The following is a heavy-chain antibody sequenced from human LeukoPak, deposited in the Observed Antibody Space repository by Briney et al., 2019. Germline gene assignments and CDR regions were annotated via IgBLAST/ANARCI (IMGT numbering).Heavy chain of an antibody. V-gene: IGHV4-38-2*01. D-gene: IGHD3-3*01. CDR1: GYSISSGYY. CDR2: IYHSGST. Sequence: PSETLSLTCAVSGYSISSGYYWGWIRQPPGKGLEWIGSIYHSGSTYYNPSLKSRVTISVDTSKNQFSLKLSSVTAADTAVYYCARHRYDFWSGWRFQNWFDPWGQGTLVTVSS. J-gene: IGHJ5*02. CDR3: ARHRYDFWSGWRFQNWFDP.